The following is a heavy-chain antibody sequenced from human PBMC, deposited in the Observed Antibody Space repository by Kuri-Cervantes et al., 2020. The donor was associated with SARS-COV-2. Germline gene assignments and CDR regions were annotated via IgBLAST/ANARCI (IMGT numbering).Heavy chain of an antibody. CDR1: GFTFSSYS. Sequence: GESLKISCAASGFTFSSYSMNWVRQAPGKGLEWVSSISSSSYIYYADSVKGRFTISRDNAKNSLYLQMNSLRAEDTAVYYCAKIFSPGDYWGQGTLVTVSS. CDR3: AKIFSPGDY. D-gene: IGHD3-3*01. CDR2: ISSSSYI. V-gene: IGHV3-21*01. J-gene: IGHJ4*02.